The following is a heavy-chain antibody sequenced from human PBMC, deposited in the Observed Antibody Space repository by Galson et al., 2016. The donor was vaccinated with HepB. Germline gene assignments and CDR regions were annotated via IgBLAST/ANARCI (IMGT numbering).Heavy chain of an antibody. CDR1: GGSISSGGYY. CDR2: IYHSGST. Sequence: TLSLTCTVSGGSISSGGYYWSWIRQHPGKGLEWIGYIYHSGSTHYNPSLKSRVTISVDTAKNQFSLKLSSVTAADTAIYYCARDKKVTIVGVVISGELDPWGQGTLVTVAS. J-gene: IGHJ5*02. CDR3: ARDKKVTIVGVVISGELDP. V-gene: IGHV4-31*03. D-gene: IGHD3-3*01.